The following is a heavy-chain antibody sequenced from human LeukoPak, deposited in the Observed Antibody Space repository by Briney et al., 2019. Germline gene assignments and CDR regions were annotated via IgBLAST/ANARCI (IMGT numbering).Heavy chain of an antibody. Sequence: GGSLRLSCAASGFTFSSYWMSWVRHAPGKGLEWVANIKKDGSKKIYVDSVKGRFTISRDNAKNTLYLQMNSLRAEDTAVYYCARDWGRAARNPPDYWGQGTLVTVSS. CDR1: GFTFSSYW. V-gene: IGHV3-7*01. J-gene: IGHJ4*02. CDR3: ARDWGRAARNPPDY. CDR2: IKKDGSKK. D-gene: IGHD6-6*01.